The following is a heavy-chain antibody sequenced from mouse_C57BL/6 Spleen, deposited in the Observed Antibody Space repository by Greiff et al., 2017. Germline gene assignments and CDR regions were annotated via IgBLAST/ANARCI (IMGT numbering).Heavy chain of an antibody. Sequence: QVQLQQSGPGLVQPSPSLSITCTVPGFSLTSYGVHWVRQSPGKGLEWLGVIWSGGSTDYNAAFMSRLSITKDNSKSKVFFKMNSLQADDTAIDYCAKPYDGYYWYFDVWGTGTTVTVSS. V-gene: IGHV2-5*01. J-gene: IGHJ1*03. CDR2: IWSGGST. D-gene: IGHD2-3*01. CDR3: AKPYDGYYWYFDV. CDR1: GFSLTSYG.